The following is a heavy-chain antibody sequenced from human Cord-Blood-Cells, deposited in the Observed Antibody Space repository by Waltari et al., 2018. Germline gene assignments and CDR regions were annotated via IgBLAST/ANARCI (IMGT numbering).Heavy chain of an antibody. D-gene: IGHD7-27*01. J-gene: IGHJ2*01. CDR3: ARVLGIDWYFDL. CDR2: MNPNSGNT. CDR1: GYTFTSYD. Sequence: QVQLVQSGAEGKKPGASVKVSCKASGYTFTSYDINWVRQATGQGLEWMGWMNPNSGNTGDAQKFQGRVTMTRNTSISTAYMELSSLRSEDTAVYYCARVLGIDWYFDLWGRGTLVTVSS. V-gene: IGHV1-8*01.